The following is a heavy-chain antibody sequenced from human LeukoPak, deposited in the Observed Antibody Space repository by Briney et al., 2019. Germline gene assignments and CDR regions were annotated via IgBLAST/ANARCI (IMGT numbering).Heavy chain of an antibody. CDR3: ARGRVSSSTWYSTYYYFFYMDF. CDR1: DDSITMYY. D-gene: IGHD4-11*01. V-gene: IGHV4-59*01. CDR2: VDHTWST. Sequence: SETLSLTCTVSDDSITMYYWTWIRQPPGKGLEWIGYVDHTWSTKFNPSLNGRVSISRDTSKNFFSLRLRSVTAADTAVYFCARGRVSSSTWYSTYYYFFYMDFWGKGTTVTVSS. J-gene: IGHJ6*03.